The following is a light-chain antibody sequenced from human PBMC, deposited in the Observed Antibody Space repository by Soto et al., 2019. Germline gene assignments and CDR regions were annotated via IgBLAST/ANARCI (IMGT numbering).Light chain of an antibody. J-gene: IGKJ4*01. V-gene: IGKV3D-15*01. CDR2: DAS. CDR1: QSVDSK. Sequence: EIVMTQSPATLSVSPGERAIFSCRASQSVDSKLAWYQQKLGQAPRLLIYDASTRATGIPARFSGSGSGTEFTLTISSLQSEDFAIYYCQQYYVWHTFGGGTKVEIK. CDR3: QQYYVWHT.